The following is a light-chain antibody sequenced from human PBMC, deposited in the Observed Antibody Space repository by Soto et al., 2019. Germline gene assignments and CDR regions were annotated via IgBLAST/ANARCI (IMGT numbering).Light chain of an antibody. CDR1: SSNIGAGYD. J-gene: IGLJ1*01. CDR2: GNS. Sequence: VLTQPPSVSGAPGQRVTISCTGSSSNIGAGYDVHWYQQLPGTAPKLLIHGNSNRPSGVPDRFSGSKSGTSASLAITGLQAKDEADYYCQSSDSSLSGYVFGTGTKLTVL. CDR3: QSSDSSLSGYV. V-gene: IGLV1-40*01.